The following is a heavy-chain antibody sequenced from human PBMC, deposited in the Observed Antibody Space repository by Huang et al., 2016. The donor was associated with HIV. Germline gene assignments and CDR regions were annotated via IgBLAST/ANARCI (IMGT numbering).Heavy chain of an antibody. D-gene: IGHD6-13*01. CDR1: GFSFSSCN. CDR2: ISETGSVI. J-gene: IGHJ4*02. Sequence: EEQLVESGGGLVQPGGSLRLSCAASGFSFSSCNMNWVRQAPGKGLDGLSYISETGSVITYADSVKGRFTGSRDNAKNALYLQMDSLRAEDTAVYYCARGYSSSWLYNWGQGTLVTVSS. V-gene: IGHV3-48*01. CDR3: ARGYSSSWLYN.